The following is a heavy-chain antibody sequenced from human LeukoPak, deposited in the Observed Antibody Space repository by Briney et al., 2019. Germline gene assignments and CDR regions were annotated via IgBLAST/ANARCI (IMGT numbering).Heavy chain of an antibody. D-gene: IGHD1-14*01. CDR2: IGGSGGNT. CDR3: AKGRTSYYSYAMDI. CDR1: GFTFSSNA. Sequence: GGSPRLSCEASGFTFSSNAMSWVRQAPGKGLEWVSGIGGSGGNTDYADSVKGRFTISRDNSKNTLCLQMNSLRAEDTAVYYCAKGRTSYYSYAMDIWGQGTTVTVSS. V-gene: IGHV3-23*01. J-gene: IGHJ6*02.